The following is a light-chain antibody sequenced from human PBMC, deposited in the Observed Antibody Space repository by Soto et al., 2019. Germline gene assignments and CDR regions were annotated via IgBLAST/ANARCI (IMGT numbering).Light chain of an antibody. CDR1: QSVSSY. Sequence: EIVMTQSPATLSVSPGERATLSCRASQSVSSYLARYQQKPGLPPRLLIYDASTRATGIPVRFSGSGSGTDFTLTISSLQSADFAVYYCQQYSNWPPLYTFGRGTKLEIK. CDR2: DAS. J-gene: IGKJ2*01. CDR3: QQYSNWPPLYT. V-gene: IGKV3-15*01.